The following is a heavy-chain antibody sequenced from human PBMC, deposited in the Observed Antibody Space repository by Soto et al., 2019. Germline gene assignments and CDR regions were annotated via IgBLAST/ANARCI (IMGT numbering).Heavy chain of an antibody. J-gene: IGHJ6*02. CDR1: GGTFSSYA. CDR3: ASSSNRYLGMDV. Sequence: QVQLVQSGAEVKKPGSSVKVSCKASGGTFSSYALSWVRQAPGQGLEWMGGVIPMFGTADYAQKFQGRVTVTGDESTRTAYMELSSLRSEDTAVYYCASSSNRYLGMDVWGQGTTVTVSS. CDR2: VIPMFGTA. D-gene: IGHD2-2*01. V-gene: IGHV1-69*12.